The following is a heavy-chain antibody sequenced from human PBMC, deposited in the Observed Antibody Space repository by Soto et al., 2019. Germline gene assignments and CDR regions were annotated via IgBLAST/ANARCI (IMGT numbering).Heavy chain of an antibody. CDR1: GFTFNNYA. Sequence: EVQLLESGGGWVQPGGSLRLSCAASGFTFNNYAMTWVRQAPGKGLEWVSAISGGGDTTSYADSVKGRFTVSRDCSKNTLYLQMSSLRAEDTALYYCAKGRGGSGSLTPRVDFWGQGTLVTVSS. D-gene: IGHD3-10*01. CDR2: ISGGGDTT. CDR3: AKGRGGSGSLTPRVDF. V-gene: IGHV3-23*01. J-gene: IGHJ4*02.